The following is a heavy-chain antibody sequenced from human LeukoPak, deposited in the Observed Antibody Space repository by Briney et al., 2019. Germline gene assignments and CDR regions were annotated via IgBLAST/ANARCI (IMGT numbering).Heavy chain of an antibody. Sequence: SETLSLTCAVSGGSISSGGYSWSWIRQPPGKGLEWIGYIYHSGSTYYNPSLKSRVTISVDRSKNQFSLKLSSVTAADTAVYYCARDGYAAFDYWGQGTLVTVSS. J-gene: IGHJ4*02. D-gene: IGHD5-12*01. CDR2: IYHSGST. CDR3: ARDGYAAFDY. CDR1: GGSISSGGYS. V-gene: IGHV4-30-2*01.